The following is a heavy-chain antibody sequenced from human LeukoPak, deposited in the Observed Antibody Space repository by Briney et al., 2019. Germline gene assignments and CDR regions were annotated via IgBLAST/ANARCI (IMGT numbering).Heavy chain of an antibody. CDR2: MNPNSGNT. D-gene: IGHD6-13*01. V-gene: IGHV1-8*01. CDR3: ARDRSAVGAFDI. Sequence: ASVKVSCKASGYTFTSYDINWVRQATGQGLEWMGWMNPNSGNTGYAQKFQGRVTMTRNTSISTAYMELSSLRSEDTAVYYCARDRSAVGAFDIWGQGTMVTVSS. CDR1: GYTFTSYD. J-gene: IGHJ3*02.